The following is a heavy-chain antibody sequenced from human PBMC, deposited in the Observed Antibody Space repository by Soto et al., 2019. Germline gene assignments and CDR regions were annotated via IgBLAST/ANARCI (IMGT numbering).Heavy chain of an antibody. D-gene: IGHD1-26*01. CDR2: VNEYVSGG. J-gene: IGHJ4*01. CDR3: AKWGGSGIEY. CDR1: GLTFRSYY. Sequence: WGSLRLSCAASGLTFRSYYMSWVRQAQGKGLEWVANVNEYVSGGYYVDSVKGRFTVSRDNAKNSLYLQMNSLRAEDTAVYYCAKWGGSGIEYWAHCNLVIFSA. V-gene: IGHV3-7*01.